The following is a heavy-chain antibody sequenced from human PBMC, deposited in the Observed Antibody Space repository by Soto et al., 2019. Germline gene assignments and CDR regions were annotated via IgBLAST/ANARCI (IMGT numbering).Heavy chain of an antibody. V-gene: IGHV3-74*01. D-gene: IGHD5-12*01. J-gene: IGHJ4*02. CDR2: IHFDGSTT. CDR1: GFTFSSYW. Sequence: EVQLVESGGGLVQPGGSLRLSCAASGFTFSSYWMHWVRQVPGKGLVWVSRIHFDGSTTHYADSVKGRFTISRDNAKNTLSLQMNSLRAEDTDVYYCARDASISGYYQFDYWGQGTLVTVSS. CDR3: ARDASISGYYQFDY.